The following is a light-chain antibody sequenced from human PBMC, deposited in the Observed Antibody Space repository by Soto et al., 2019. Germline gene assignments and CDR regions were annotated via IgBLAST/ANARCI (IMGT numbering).Light chain of an antibody. J-gene: IGLJ3*02. V-gene: IGLV2-11*01. CDR3: CSYAGSYTWV. CDR2: DVS. Sequence: QSALTQPRSVSGSPGQSVTISCTGTSSDVGVYNYVSWYQQHPGKAPKLMIYDVSKRPSGVPDRFSGSKSGNTASLTISGLQDEDEADYYCCSYAGSYTWVFGGGTKLTVL. CDR1: SSDVGVYNY.